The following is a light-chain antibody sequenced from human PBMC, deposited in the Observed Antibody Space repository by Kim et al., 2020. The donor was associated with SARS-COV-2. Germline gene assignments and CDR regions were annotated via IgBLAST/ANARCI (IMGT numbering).Light chain of an antibody. J-gene: IGLJ2*01. V-gene: IGLV2-14*03. CDR3: SSYTNSNVI. CDR1: SSDVGGYNY. CDR2: DVS. Sequence: QSALTQPASVSGSPGQSITISCTGTSSDVGGYNYVSWYQQHPGKAPKRIIYDVSNRPSGVSNRFSGSKSGNTASLTISGLQPEDEADYYCSSYTNSNVIFGGGTQLTVL.